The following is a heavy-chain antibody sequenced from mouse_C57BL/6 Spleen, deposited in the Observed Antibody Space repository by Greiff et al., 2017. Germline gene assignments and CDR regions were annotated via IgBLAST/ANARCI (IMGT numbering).Heavy chain of an antibody. CDR2: IDPSDSET. V-gene: IGHV1-52*01. CDR1: GYTFTSYW. J-gene: IGHJ1*03. D-gene: IGHD4-1*01. Sequence: VQLQQPGAELVRPGSSVKLSCKASGYTFTSYWMHWVKQRPIQGLEWIGNIDPSDSETHYNQKFKDKATLTVDKSSSTAYMQLSSLTSEDSAVYDCARWDGGWYFDVWGTGTTVTVSS. CDR3: ARWDGGWYFDV.